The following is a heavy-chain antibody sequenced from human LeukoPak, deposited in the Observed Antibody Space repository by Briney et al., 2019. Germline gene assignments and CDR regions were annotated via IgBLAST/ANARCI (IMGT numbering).Heavy chain of an antibody. CDR1: GASVSTYY. CDR2: IYNGGSP. D-gene: IGHD3-16*02. Sequence: SETLSLTCTVSGASVSTYYWSWIRQPPGKALEWLGYIYNGGSPNYNPSLKSRVAISLDTSKNQFSLKLTSVTATDTAVYYCARHVRYSYVFFDYWGQETLVTVSS. V-gene: IGHV4-59*08. J-gene: IGHJ4*02. CDR3: ARHVRYSYVFFDY.